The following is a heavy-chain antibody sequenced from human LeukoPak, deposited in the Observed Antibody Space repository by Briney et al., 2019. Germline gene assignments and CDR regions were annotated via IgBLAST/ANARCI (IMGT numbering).Heavy chain of an antibody. Sequence: GGSLRLSCAASGFTFSSCEMNWVRQAPGKGLEWVSYISSSGSTIYYAGSVKGRFTISRDNAKNSLYLQMNSLRAEDTAVYYCARDLLRRDGYNDFFQHWGQGTLVTVSS. CDR2: ISSSGSTI. CDR1: GFTFSSCE. J-gene: IGHJ1*01. V-gene: IGHV3-48*03. D-gene: IGHD5-24*01. CDR3: ARDLLRRDGYNDFFQH.